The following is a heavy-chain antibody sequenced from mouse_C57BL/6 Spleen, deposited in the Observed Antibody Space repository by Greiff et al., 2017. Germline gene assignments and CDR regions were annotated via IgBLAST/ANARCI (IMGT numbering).Heavy chain of an antibody. V-gene: IGHV1-69*01. J-gene: IGHJ1*03. CDR2: IDPSASYT. D-gene: IGHD2-3*01. Sequence: QVQLQQPGAELVMPGASVKLSCKASGYTFTSYWMHWVKQRPGQGLEWIGEIDPSASYTNYNQKFKGKSTLTVDKSSSTAYMQLSSLTSEDSAVYYCARDDDGYVVWGTGTTVTVSS. CDR3: ARDDDGYVV. CDR1: GYTFTSYW.